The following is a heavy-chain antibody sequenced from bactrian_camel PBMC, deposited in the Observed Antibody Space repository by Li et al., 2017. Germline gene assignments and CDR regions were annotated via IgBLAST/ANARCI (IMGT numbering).Heavy chain of an antibody. V-gene: IGHV3S54*01. CDR2: IYFLGGVT. J-gene: IGHJ4*01. D-gene: IGHD5*01. Sequence: QLVESGGGSVQAGGSLKLSCVASGNSVSRNNCMGWFRQAPGKERKWVGHIYFLGGVTAYDNSVKGRFTISEDKAKNMMFLRMNSLKPEDTAMYHCATQGRWLAGECQFGYHAQGTQVTVS. CDR1: GNSVSRNNC.